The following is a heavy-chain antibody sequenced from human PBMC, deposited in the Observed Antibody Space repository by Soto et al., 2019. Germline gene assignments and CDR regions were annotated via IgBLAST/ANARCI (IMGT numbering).Heavy chain of an antibody. CDR2: INHSGNT. CDR1: VGSFSGYY. J-gene: IGHJ3*02. V-gene: IGHV4-34*01. D-gene: IGHD2-2*01. CDR3: ARGRLRCSTTSCSVWAFDI. Sequence: QVQLQQWGAGLLKPSETLSLTCAVYVGSFSGYYWSWVRQPPGKGLECIGEINHSGNTNYNPSLKSRVTISVDTSKNQFSLNLSSVTAADTAAYYCARGRLRCSTTSCSVWAFDIWGQRRRVTVSS.